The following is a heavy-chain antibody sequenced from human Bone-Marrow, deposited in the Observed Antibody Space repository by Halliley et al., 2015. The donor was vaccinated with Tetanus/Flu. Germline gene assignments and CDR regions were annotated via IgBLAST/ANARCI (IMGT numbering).Heavy chain of an antibody. CDR2: RTKAYGGTT. J-gene: IGHJ4*02. V-gene: IGHV3-49*02. D-gene: IGHD2-2*01. Sequence: RTKAYGGTTEYAASVKGRFSISGDDSKRIVYLQMNSLKIEDTGVYYCARENGYDQPAFYYFDYWGQGTLVTVSS. CDR3: ARENGYDQPAFYYFDY.